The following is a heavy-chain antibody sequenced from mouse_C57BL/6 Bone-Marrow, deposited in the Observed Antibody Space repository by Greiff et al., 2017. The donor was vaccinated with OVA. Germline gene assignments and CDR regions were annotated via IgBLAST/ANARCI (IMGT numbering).Heavy chain of an antibody. CDR1: GYTFTSYW. V-gene: IGHV1-50*01. CDR3: ASTVFAY. CDR2: IDPSDSYT. J-gene: IGHJ3*01. Sequence: VQLQQPGAELVKPGASVKLSCKASGYTFTSYWMQWIKQRPGQGLEWIGEIDPSDSYTNYNQKFKGKATLTVDTSSSTAYMQLSSLTSEDSAVYYCASTVFAYWGQGTLVPVSA.